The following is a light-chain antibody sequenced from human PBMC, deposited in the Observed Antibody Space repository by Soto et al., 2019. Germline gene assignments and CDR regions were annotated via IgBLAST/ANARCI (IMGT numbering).Light chain of an antibody. CDR3: SSSTSSSTLVL. J-gene: IGLJ2*01. Sequence: QSALTQPASVSGSPGQSITISCTGTSSDVGGYNYVSWYQQHPGKAPKVMIYDVSNRPSGVSNRFSGPKSGNTASLTISGLQAQDEADYHCSSSTSSSTLVLFGGGTKLTVL. V-gene: IGLV2-14*01. CDR1: SSDVGGYNY. CDR2: DVS.